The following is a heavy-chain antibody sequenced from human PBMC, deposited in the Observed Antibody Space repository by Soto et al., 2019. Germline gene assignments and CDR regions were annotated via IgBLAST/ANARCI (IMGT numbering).Heavy chain of an antibody. V-gene: IGHV2-5*02. J-gene: IGHJ4*02. Sequence: SGPTLVNPTQTLTLTCTFSGFSLTTSGVAVGWVRQPPGKALEWLALIYWDDDKRYSPSLRSRLTIARDTSKNQVVLTMTNMDPVDTAIYYCAHRRGSGSYRYFDYWGQGVRVTSPQ. D-gene: IGHD3-10*01. CDR1: GFSLTTSGVA. CDR3: AHRRGSGSYRYFDY. CDR2: IYWDDDK.